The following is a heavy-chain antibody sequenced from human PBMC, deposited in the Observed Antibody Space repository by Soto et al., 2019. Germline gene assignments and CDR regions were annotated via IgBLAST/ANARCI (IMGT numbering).Heavy chain of an antibody. D-gene: IGHD4-17*01. J-gene: IGHJ4*02. CDR3: AKRPTVTTSCCFDF. CDR1: GFTFSSYA. Sequence: EVQLLESGGGLVQPGGSLRLSCAASGFTFSSYAMSWVRQAPGKGLEWVSSISGSGDDTHYADSVKGRFTISRVNSKNTLFLQMSRLRVEDTAVHYCAKRPTVTTSCCFDFWGQGNLVTVSS. CDR2: ISGSGDDT. V-gene: IGHV3-23*01.